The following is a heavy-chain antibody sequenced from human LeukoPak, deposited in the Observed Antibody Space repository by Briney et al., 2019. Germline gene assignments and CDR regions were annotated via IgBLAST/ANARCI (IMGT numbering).Heavy chain of an antibody. Sequence: ASVKVSCKASGYIFTGYYMHWVRQAPGQGLEWMGWINPNSGGTNYAQKFQGRVTMTRDTSISTAYMELSRLRSDDTAVYYCARVGVRGIPRGYFDYWGQGTLVTVSS. D-gene: IGHD3-10*01. J-gene: IGHJ4*02. V-gene: IGHV1-2*02. CDR2: INPNSGGT. CDR3: ARVGVRGIPRGYFDY. CDR1: GYIFTGYY.